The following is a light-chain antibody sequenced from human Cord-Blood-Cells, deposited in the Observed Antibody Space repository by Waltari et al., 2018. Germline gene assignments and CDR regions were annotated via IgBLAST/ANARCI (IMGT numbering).Light chain of an antibody. J-gene: IGLJ1*01. CDR3: CSYAGSYTYV. CDR1: SSDVGGYNY. V-gene: IGLV2-11*01. Sequence: QSALTQPRSVSGSPGQSVTISCTGTSSDVGGYNYVSWYQKHTGKAPKLMIYDVSKRPSGVPDRFSVSKSGNTASLTISGLQAEDEADYYCCSYAGSYTYVFGTGTKVTVL. CDR2: DVS.